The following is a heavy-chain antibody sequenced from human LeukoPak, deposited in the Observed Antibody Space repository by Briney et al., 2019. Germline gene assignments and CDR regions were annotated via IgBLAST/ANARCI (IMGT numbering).Heavy chain of an antibody. D-gene: IGHD5-18*01. Sequence: SETLSLTCAAYGGSFSGYYWSWIRQPPGKGLEWIGEINHSGSTNYNPSLKSRVTISVDTSKNQFSLKLSSVTAADTAVYYCARDKGPALGYSYGYGMDVWGKGTTVTVSS. V-gene: IGHV4-34*01. CDR1: GGSFSGYY. CDR3: ARDKGPALGYSYGYGMDV. CDR2: INHSGST. J-gene: IGHJ6*04.